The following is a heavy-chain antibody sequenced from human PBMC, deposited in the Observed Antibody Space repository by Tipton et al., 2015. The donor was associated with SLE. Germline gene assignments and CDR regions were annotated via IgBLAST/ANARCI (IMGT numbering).Heavy chain of an antibody. J-gene: IGHJ6*03. CDR1: GYTFTSYC. CDR3: ARLGDWDFYYYMDV. CDR2: ISGYNGNT. V-gene: IGHV1-18*01. D-gene: IGHD3-16*01. Sequence: QSGAEVKNPGASVKVPCKASGYTFTSYCITWVRQAPGQGLEWMGWISGYNGNTNYAQKLQGRVTMTTDTSASTAYMELRSLRSDDTAVYYCARLGDWDFYYYMDVWGKGTTVTVSS.